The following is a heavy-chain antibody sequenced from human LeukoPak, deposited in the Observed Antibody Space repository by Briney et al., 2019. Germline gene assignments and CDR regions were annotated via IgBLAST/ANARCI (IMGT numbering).Heavy chain of an antibody. V-gene: IGHV3-48*04. CDR1: RFTFSDYR. D-gene: IGHD3-9*01. CDR2: ISNDLTTI. J-gene: IGHJ4*02. Sequence: GGSLRLSCVASRFTFSDYRMTWVRQAPGKGLEWIAYISNDLTTIHYAASVKGRFTISRDNARNSLYLQLDSLRGDDTAVYYCARAREGRTYSEPGGYPVFDSWGQGTLVTVSS. CDR3: ARAREGRTYSEPGGYPVFDS.